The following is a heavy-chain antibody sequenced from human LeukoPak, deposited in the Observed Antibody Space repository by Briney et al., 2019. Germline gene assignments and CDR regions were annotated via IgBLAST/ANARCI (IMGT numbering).Heavy chain of an antibody. D-gene: IGHD6-13*01. V-gene: IGHV3-23*01. CDR3: AKDPITNSRQFDY. Sequence: GGSLRLSCAASGFTFSSYAMSWVRQAPEKGLEWVSGISGSGGGTYYADSVKGRLTISRDNSKNTLYLQMNTLRAEDTAVYYCAKDPITNSRQFDYWGQGTLVTVSS. J-gene: IGHJ4*02. CDR2: ISGSGGGT. CDR1: GFTFSSYA.